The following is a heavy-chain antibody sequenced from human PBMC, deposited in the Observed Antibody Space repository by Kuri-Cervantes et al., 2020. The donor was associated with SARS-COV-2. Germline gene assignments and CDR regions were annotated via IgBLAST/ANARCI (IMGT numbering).Heavy chain of an antibody. J-gene: IGHJ4*02. CDR1: GFPFSSYA. CDR3: ARFNPGKLLYRGFDY. D-gene: IGHD2-2*02. V-gene: IGHV3-64*02. Sequence: GGSLRLSCAASGFPFSSYAMHWVRQDPGKGLEYVSAISSNGGSTYYADSVKGRFTISRDNAKNSLYLQMNSLRAEDTAVYYCARFNPGKLLYRGFDYWGQGTLVTVSS. CDR2: ISSNGGST.